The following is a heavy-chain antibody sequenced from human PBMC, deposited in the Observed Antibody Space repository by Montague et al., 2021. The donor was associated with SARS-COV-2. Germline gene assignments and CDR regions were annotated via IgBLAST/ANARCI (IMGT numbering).Heavy chain of an antibody. Sequence: SLRLSCEAYGFTFSSYSMNLVRQAPVKGLEWVSYISSSISTIYYXDSXHVRFTISRDNAKNSLYLQMNSLRDEDTAVYYCARDRDADRRYFDWLLSDNWFDLWGRGTLVTVSS. V-gene: IGHV3-48*02. J-gene: IGHJ2*01. CDR2: ISSSISTI. D-gene: IGHD3-9*01. CDR3: ARDRDADRRYFDWLLSDNWFDL. CDR1: GFTFSSYS.